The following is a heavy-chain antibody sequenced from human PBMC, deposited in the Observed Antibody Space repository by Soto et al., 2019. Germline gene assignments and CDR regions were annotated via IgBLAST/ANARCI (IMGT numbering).Heavy chain of an antibody. Sequence: PGGSLRLSCAASGFTFSSYGMHWVRQAPGKGLEWVAVISYDGSNKYYADSVKGRFTISRDNSKNTLYLQMNSLRAEDTAVYYCAKIPQAPYDYVWGSYRSETDYWGQGTPVTVSS. CDR3: AKIPQAPYDYVWGSYRSETDY. CDR2: ISYDGSNK. D-gene: IGHD3-16*02. J-gene: IGHJ4*02. CDR1: GFTFSSYG. V-gene: IGHV3-30*18.